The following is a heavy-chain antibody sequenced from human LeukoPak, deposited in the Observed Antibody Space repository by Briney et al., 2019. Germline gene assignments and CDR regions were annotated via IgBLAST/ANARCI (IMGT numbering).Heavy chain of an antibody. CDR1: GYTVINYD. V-gene: IGHV1-18*01. Sequence: ASVKVSCKASGYTVINYDISWVRQAPGQGLERMGWISGHNGDTNYAQNFQGRVTMTTDTSTSTAYMELRSLRSDDTAVYYCARDPPYDFWSGSDDAFDIWGQGTMVTISS. CDR2: ISGHNGDT. D-gene: IGHD3-3*01. J-gene: IGHJ3*02. CDR3: ARDPPYDFWSGSDDAFDI.